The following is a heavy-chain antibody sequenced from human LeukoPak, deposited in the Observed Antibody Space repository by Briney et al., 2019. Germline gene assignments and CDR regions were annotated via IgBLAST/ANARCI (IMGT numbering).Heavy chain of an antibody. V-gene: IGHV1-18*01. CDR3: ATDGSLIYDSSGYGD. CDR2: ISAYNGNT. D-gene: IGHD3-22*01. Sequence: ASVKVSCKASGYTFTSYGISWVRQAPGQGLEWMGWISAYNGNTNYAQKLQGRVTMTTDTSTSTAYMELRSLRSEDTAVYYCATDGSLIYDSSGYGDWGQGTLVTVSS. CDR1: GYTFTSYG. J-gene: IGHJ4*02.